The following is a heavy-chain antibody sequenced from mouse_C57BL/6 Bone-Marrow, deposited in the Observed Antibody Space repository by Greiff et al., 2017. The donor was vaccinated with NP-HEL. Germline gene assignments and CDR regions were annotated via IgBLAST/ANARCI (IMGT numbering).Heavy chain of an antibody. D-gene: IGHD1-1*01. V-gene: IGHV5-6*01. CDR3: ARLYYYGSSVFDY. J-gene: IGHJ2*01. Sequence: VQLKESGGDLVKPGGSLKLSCAASGFTFSSYGMSWVRQTPDKRLEWVATISSGGSYTYYPDSVKGRFTISRDNAKNTLYLQMSSLKSEDTAMYYCARLYYYGSSVFDYWGQGTTLTVSS. CDR2: ISSGGSYT. CDR1: GFTFSSYG.